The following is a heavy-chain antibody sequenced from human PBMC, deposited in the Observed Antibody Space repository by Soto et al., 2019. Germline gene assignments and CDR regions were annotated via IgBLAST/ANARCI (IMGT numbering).Heavy chain of an antibody. Sequence: QVQLVQSGAEVKKPGASVKVSCKASGYTFTSYHINWVRQATGQGLEWMGWMNPNSGNTGYAQTFQGRVTMTRNTSISTAYMELRSLRSEDTAVYYCASNDCRSTSCFMGIWFDPWGQGTLVTVSS. J-gene: IGHJ5*02. CDR3: ASNDCRSTSCFMGIWFDP. CDR2: MNPNSGNT. V-gene: IGHV1-8*01. D-gene: IGHD2-2*01. CDR1: GYTFTSYH.